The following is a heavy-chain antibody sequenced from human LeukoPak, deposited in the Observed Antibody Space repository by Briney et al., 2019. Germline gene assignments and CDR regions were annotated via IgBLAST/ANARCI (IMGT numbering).Heavy chain of an antibody. Sequence: SVKVSCKASGYTFTGYYMHWVRQAPGQGLEWMGRIIPIFGTANYAQKFQGRVTITTDESTSTAYMELSSLRSEDTAVYYCARSYCSGGSCYPKWFDPWGQGTLVTVSS. V-gene: IGHV1-69*05. J-gene: IGHJ5*02. CDR1: GYTFTGYY. CDR3: ARSYCSGGSCYPKWFDP. D-gene: IGHD2-15*01. CDR2: IIPIFGTA.